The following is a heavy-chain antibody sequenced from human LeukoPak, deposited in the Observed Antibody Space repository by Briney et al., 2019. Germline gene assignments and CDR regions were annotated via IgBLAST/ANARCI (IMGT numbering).Heavy chain of an antibody. V-gene: IGHV3-23*01. CDR2: ISGRGVST. Sequence: GGSLRLSCAASGFSFSSYAMNWVRQAPGKGLERVSVISGRGVSTYYADSVKGRFTISRDDSKNTLYLHMNSLRAEDTAVYYCAKDRRDGFLGDAFDIWGQGTMVTVSS. D-gene: IGHD5-24*01. CDR1: GFSFSSYA. J-gene: IGHJ3*02. CDR3: AKDRRDGFLGDAFDI.